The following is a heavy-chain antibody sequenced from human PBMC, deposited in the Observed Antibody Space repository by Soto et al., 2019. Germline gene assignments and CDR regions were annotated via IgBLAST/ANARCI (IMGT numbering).Heavy chain of an antibody. Sequence: PSETLSLTCAVSGGSISSGDYYWSWIRQPPGKGLEWIGYIYYSGSTYYNPSLKSRVTISVDTSKNQFSLKLSSVTAAYTAVYYCARGLESKEAAGKYLIGHGGQGTLVTVSS. CDR1: GGSISSGDYY. CDR3: ARGLESKEAAGKYLIGH. CDR2: IYYSGST. D-gene: IGHD6-13*01. J-gene: IGHJ4*02. V-gene: IGHV4-30-4*01.